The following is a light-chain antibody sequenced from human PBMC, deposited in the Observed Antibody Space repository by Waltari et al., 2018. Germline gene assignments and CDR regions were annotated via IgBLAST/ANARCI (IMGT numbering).Light chain of an antibody. CDR1: QSVSRS. CDR3: QHYVRLPAT. J-gene: IGKJ1*01. V-gene: IGKV3-20*01. Sequence: ALTHSPVTLSLSPGERATLCGRASQSVSRSLAWYQQKPGQAPNLLIYAASTRATGIPDRFTGSGSGTDFSLTISSLEPEDFAIYFCQHYVRLPATFGQGTKVEIK. CDR2: AAS.